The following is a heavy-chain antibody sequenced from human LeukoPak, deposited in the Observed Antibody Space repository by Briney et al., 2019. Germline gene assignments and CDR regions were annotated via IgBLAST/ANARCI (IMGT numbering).Heavy chain of an antibody. Sequence: GGSLRLSCAASGFTFSTYWMHWVRQAPGTGLVWVSLINSDGSSTNYAGSVKGRFTISRDNAKNTLYLQMNSLRAEDTAVYYCATDVPAVTIFGYWGQGTPVTVSS. J-gene: IGHJ4*02. CDR2: INSDGSST. CDR3: ATDVPAVTIFGY. D-gene: IGHD2-2*01. V-gene: IGHV3-74*01. CDR1: GFTFSTYW.